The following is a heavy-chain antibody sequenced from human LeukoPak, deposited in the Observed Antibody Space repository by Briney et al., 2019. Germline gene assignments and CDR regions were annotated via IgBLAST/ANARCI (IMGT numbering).Heavy chain of an antibody. CDR3: YLVVRGTFDY. V-gene: IGHV3-30*02. CDR1: GFTFSSYG. CDR2: IRYDGSNK. J-gene: IGHJ4*02. Sequence: PGGSLRLSCAASGFTFSSYGMHWVRQAPGKGLEWVAFIRYDGSNKYYADSVKGRFTISRDNSKNTLYLQMNSLRAEDTALYYCYLVVRGTFDYWGQGTLVTVSS. D-gene: IGHD3-10*01.